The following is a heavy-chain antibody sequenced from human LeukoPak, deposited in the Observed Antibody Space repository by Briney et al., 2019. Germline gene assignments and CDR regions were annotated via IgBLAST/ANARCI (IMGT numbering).Heavy chain of an antibody. Sequence: SETLSLTCTVSGGSLSSYYSSWVRQPAGRGLEWIGRIYTSGSNNYNPSLTSRVTMSVDTSKNQFSLKLSSVTAADTAVYYCARDTYSSSWYNYYAFDIWGQGTMATVSS. D-gene: IGHD6-13*01. J-gene: IGHJ3*02. V-gene: IGHV4-4*07. CDR1: GGSLSSYY. CDR3: ARDTYSSSWYNYYAFDI. CDR2: IYTSGSN.